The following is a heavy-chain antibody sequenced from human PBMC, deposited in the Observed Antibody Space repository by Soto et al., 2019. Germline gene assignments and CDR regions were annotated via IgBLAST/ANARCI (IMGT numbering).Heavy chain of an antibody. J-gene: IGHJ6*02. CDR3: ARGLIWSGYYVYYYGMDV. CDR2: INAGNGNT. Sequence: ASVKVSCKASGYTFTSYAMHWVRQAPGQRLEWMGWINAGNGNTKYSQKFQGRVTITRDTSASTAYMELSSLRSEDTALYYCARGLIWSGYYVYYYGMDVWGQGTTVTVSS. V-gene: IGHV1-3*01. D-gene: IGHD3-3*01. CDR1: GYTFTSYA.